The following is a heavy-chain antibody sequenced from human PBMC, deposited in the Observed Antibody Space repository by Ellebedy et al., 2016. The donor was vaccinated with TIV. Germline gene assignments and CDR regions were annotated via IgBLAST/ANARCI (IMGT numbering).Heavy chain of an antibody. J-gene: IGHJ4*02. CDR2: IKQDGSEK. V-gene: IGHV3-7*01. Sequence: GGSPRLSXAASGFTFSSYWMHWVRQAPGKGLAWVANIKQDGSEKYYVGSVKGRFTISRDNAKNSLYLQMNSLRAEDTAVYYCVRAIGTSSSYWGQGTLVTVSS. CDR1: GFTFSSYW. D-gene: IGHD6-6*01. CDR3: VRAIGTSSSY.